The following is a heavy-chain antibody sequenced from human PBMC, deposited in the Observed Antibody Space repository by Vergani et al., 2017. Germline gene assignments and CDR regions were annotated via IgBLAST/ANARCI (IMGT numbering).Heavy chain of an antibody. CDR2: ISYDGSNK. CDR1: GFTFSSYG. D-gene: IGHD6-19*01. V-gene: IGHV3-30*03. J-gene: IGHJ4*02. CDR3: ARIGPVAGKDY. Sequence: VQLVESGGGLVQPGGSLRLSCAASGFTFSSYGMHWVRQAPGKGLEWVAVISYDGSNKYYADSVKGRFTISRDNSKNTLYLQMNSLRAEDTAVYYCARIGPVAGKDYWGQGTLVTVSS.